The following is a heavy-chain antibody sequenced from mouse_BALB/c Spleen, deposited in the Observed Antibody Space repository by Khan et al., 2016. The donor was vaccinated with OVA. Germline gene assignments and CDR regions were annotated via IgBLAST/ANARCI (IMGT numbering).Heavy chain of an antibody. J-gene: IGHJ4*01. Sequence: QVQLKESGPGLVAPSQSLSITCTISRFSLTNYGVHWVRQPPGKGLEWLVLMWSDGSTTYNSTLKSRLTISKDNSKSQVFLKMNSLQTDDTAMYFCARQPYYHYNVMDYWGQGTSVTVSS. D-gene: IGHD2-10*01. CDR2: MWSDGST. V-gene: IGHV2-6-1*01. CDR3: ARQPYYHYNVMDY. CDR1: RFSLTNYG.